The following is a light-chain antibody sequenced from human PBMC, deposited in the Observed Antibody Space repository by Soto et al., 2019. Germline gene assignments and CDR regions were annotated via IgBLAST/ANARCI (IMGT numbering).Light chain of an antibody. CDR1: QGVSSY. J-gene: IGKJ4*01. CDR3: QQYGSSPT. Sequence: EIVLTQSPATLSLSPGERATLSCRASQGVSSYLAWYQQKPGQAPRLLIYDASNRATGIPDRFSGSGSGTDFTLTISRLEPEDFAVYYCQQYGSSPTFGGGTKVDIK. V-gene: IGKV3-20*01. CDR2: DAS.